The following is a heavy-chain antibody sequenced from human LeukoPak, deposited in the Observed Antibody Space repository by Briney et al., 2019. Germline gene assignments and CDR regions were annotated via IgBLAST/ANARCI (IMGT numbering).Heavy chain of an antibody. CDR1: GFTFSDYS. Sequence: GGSLRLSCAASGFTFSDYSMNWVRQAPGKGLEWVSTISDSGGSTYYADSVKGRFTISRDNSESTLYLQMHSLRAEDTAVYYCGRYYVMDVWGQGTSVTVSS. CDR2: ISDSGGST. CDR3: GRYYVMDV. V-gene: IGHV3-23*01. J-gene: IGHJ6*02.